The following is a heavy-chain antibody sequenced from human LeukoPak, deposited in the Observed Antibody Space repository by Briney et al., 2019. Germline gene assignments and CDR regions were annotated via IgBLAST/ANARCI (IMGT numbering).Heavy chain of an antibody. D-gene: IGHD4-17*01. CDR2: INPSGGGT. Sequence: ASVKVSCKASGYTFINYYMHWVRQAPGQGLEWMGIINPSGGGTSYAQKLQGRVTMTTDTSTSTAYMELRRLRSDDTAVYYCASPLLYGDFPHYYYGMDVWGQGTTVTVSS. CDR1: GYTFINYY. J-gene: IGHJ6*02. CDR3: ASPLLYGDFPHYYYGMDV. V-gene: IGHV1-46*01.